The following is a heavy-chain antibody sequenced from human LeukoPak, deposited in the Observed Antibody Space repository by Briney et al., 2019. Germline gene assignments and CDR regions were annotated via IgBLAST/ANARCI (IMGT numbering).Heavy chain of an antibody. J-gene: IGHJ6*02. CDR1: GFTFSSYE. CDR3: AHSLYYYIMDV. Sequence: GGSLRLSCAASGFTFSSYEMNWVRQAPGKGLEWVSFISSNGRTIYYADSVKGRFTISRDNAKNSLYLQMNSLRAEDSAVYYCAHSLYYYIMDVWGQGTTVTVSS. V-gene: IGHV3-48*03. CDR2: ISSNGRTI. D-gene: IGHD2-15*01.